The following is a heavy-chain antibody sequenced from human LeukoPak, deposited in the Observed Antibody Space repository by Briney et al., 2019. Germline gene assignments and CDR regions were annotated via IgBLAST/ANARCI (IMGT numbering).Heavy chain of an antibody. V-gene: IGHV3-73*01. Sequence: PGGSLRLSCAASGFTFSGSAMHWVRQASGKGLEWVGRIRSKANSYATAYAASVKGRFTISRDDSKNTAYLQMNSLKTEDTAVYYCTATYYYGSGSYFTPDYWGQGVLVTVSS. D-gene: IGHD3-10*01. CDR3: TATYYYGSGSYFTPDY. CDR2: IRSKANSYAT. CDR1: GFTFSGSA. J-gene: IGHJ4*02.